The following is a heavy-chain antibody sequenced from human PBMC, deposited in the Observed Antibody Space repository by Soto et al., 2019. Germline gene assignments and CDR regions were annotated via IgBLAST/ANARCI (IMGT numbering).Heavy chain of an antibody. CDR1: GGTFSSYT. V-gene: IGHV1-69*04. CDR2: IIPILGIA. J-gene: IGHJ4*02. D-gene: IGHD2-8*01. CDR3: ARDRYGILKVTTHYFDY. Sequence: GASVKVSCKASGGTFSSYTISWVRQAPGQGLEWMGRIIPILGIANYAQKFQGRVTITADKSTSTAYMELSSLRSEDTAVYYCARDRYGILKVTTHYFDYWGQGALVTVSS.